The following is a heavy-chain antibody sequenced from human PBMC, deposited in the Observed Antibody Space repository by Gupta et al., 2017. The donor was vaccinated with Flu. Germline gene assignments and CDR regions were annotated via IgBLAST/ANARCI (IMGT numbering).Heavy chain of an antibody. D-gene: IGHD1-7*01. CDR1: GYMFTTYY. CDR2: IYPGGGSP. V-gene: IGHV1-46*01. CDR3: ARKLGGYYGMDV. J-gene: IGHJ6*02. Sequence: QVQLVQSGAEVKMPGASVKVSCKASGYMFTTYYIHWLRQAPGQGLEWMGIIYPGGGSPTYAQKFQGRVTMTRDTSTSTVYMELSSLRSEDTAVYYCARKLGGYYGMDVWGQGTTVTVSS.